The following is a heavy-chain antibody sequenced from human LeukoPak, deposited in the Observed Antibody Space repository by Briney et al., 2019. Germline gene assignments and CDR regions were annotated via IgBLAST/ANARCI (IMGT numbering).Heavy chain of an antibody. Sequence: SETLSLTCAVYGGSFSGYYWSWIRQPPGKGLEWIGEINHSGSTNYNPSLKSRVTISVDKSKNQFSLKLSSVTAADTAVYSCARKNIPSPRIRYSSDWNGRAFDYWGQGTLVTVSS. D-gene: IGHD6-25*01. CDR3: ARKNIPSPRIRYSSDWNGRAFDY. V-gene: IGHV4-34*01. CDR2: INHSGST. CDR1: GGSFSGYY. J-gene: IGHJ4*02.